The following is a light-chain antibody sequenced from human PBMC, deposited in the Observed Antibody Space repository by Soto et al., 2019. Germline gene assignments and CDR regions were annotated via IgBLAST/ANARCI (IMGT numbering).Light chain of an antibody. CDR3: QQYGSSEII. Sequence: EIVLTQSPATLSVSPVERATLSCMASQSVSSNLAWYQQKPGQAPRLLIYDISSRATGIPDRFSGSVSGTDFTLTITRLEPEDFAVFYCQQYGSSEIIFGQGTRLEIK. J-gene: IGKJ5*01. CDR2: DIS. V-gene: IGKV3-20*01. CDR1: QSVSSN.